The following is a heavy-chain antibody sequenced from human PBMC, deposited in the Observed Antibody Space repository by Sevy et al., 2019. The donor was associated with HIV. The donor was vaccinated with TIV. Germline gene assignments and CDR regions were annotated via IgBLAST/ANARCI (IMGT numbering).Heavy chain of an antibody. J-gene: IGHJ6*02. Sequence: ASVKVSCKASGYTFTGYYMHWVRQAPGQGLEWMGRINPNSGGTNYAQTFQGRVTMTRDTSISTAYMELSRLRSDDTAVYYCARARIAAVGSDYYYYYGMDVWGQGTTVTVSS. CDR2: INPNSGGT. V-gene: IGHV1-2*06. CDR3: ARARIAAVGSDYYYYYGMDV. D-gene: IGHD6-13*01. CDR1: GYTFTGYY.